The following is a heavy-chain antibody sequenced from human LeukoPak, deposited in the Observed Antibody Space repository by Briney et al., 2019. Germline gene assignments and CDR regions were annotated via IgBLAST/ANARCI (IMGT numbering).Heavy chain of an antibody. CDR2: IYSGGSA. V-gene: IGHV3-66*01. CDR3: ARESPDSSGNLYHYYGMDV. D-gene: IGHD3-22*01. J-gene: IGHJ6*02. Sequence: GGSLRLSCAASGFTVSSSYMSWVRQAPGKGLEWVSVIYSGGSAYYADSVKGRFTISRDNSKNTLYLQMNTLRAEDTAVYYCARESPDSSGNLYHYYGMDVWGQGTTVTVSS. CDR1: GFTVSSSY.